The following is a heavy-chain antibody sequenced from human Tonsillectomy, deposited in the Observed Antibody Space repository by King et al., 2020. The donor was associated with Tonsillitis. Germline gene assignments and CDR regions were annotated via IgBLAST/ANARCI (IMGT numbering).Heavy chain of an antibody. J-gene: IGHJ4*02. D-gene: IGHD2-2*01. Sequence: VQLVESGGGLVQPGGSLRLSCAASGFTFTNYAMSWVRQAPGKGLEWVSTISGSGDTTNYADSVNGRFTLSRDNSKNTIYLQMNSLRAEDTAVYYCAKPPSCTSTNCYYSYWGQGTLVTVSS. V-gene: IGHV3-23*04. CDR3: AKPPSCTSTNCYYSY. CDR1: GFTFTNYA. CDR2: ISGSGDTT.